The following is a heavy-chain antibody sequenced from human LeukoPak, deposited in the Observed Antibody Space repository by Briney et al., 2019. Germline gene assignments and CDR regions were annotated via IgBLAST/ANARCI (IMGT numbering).Heavy chain of an antibody. CDR1: VFTFSKYA. CDR3: AKDADYGDYNYYFDY. CDR2: VSGSGGST. Sequence: GGSLRLSCGASVFTFSKYAMSWVRQAPGKGLEWVSGVSGSGGSTYYADSVKGRFTISRDNSKNTLYLQMNSLRAEDTAVYYCAKDADYGDYNYYFDYWGQGTLVTVSS. D-gene: IGHD4-17*01. V-gene: IGHV3-23*01. J-gene: IGHJ4*02.